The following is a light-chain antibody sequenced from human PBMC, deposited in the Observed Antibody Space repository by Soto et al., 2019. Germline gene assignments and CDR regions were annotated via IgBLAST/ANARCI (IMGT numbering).Light chain of an antibody. V-gene: IGKV1-5*01. CDR1: QSISTW. J-gene: IGKJ2*01. CDR2: AAS. CDR3: QQYNIHST. Sequence: DIRMTQSPSTLSASVGDRVTITCRASQSISTWLAWYQQKPGKTPNLLIYAASSLHSGVPPRFSGSGSGTEFTLTIASLQPDDFATYYCQQYNIHSTFGQGTKLEIK.